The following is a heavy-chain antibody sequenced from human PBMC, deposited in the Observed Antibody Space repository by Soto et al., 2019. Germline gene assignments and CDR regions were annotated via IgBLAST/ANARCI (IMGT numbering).Heavy chain of an antibody. CDR3: ARQPPRYCSSTSCRNYYYGMDV. D-gene: IGHD2-2*01. V-gene: IGHV5-51*01. Sequence: QCLKISLRGSGYLFTRYWIGWVRQMPGKGLELMGIIYPGDSDTRYSPSFQGQVTISADKSISTAYLQWSSLKASDTAMYYCARQPPRYCSSTSCRNYYYGMDVWGQGTTVTVS. CDR1: GYLFTRYW. J-gene: IGHJ6*02. CDR2: IYPGDSDT.